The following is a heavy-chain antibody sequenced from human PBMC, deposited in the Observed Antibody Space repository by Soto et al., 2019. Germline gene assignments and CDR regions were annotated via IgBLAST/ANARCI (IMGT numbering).Heavy chain of an antibody. V-gene: IGHV4-4*02. D-gene: IGHD6-13*01. Sequence: QVQLQESGPGLVKPSGTLSLTCAVSGGSISIAWWSWVRQPPGKGLEWIGEIYHSGSTNYNPSLKRRVTISVDKSKNQFSLNLTSVTAADTAVYYCATSPGSAAGDYWGQGTLVTVSS. J-gene: IGHJ4*02. CDR3: ATSPGSAAGDY. CDR2: IYHSGST. CDR1: GGSISIAW.